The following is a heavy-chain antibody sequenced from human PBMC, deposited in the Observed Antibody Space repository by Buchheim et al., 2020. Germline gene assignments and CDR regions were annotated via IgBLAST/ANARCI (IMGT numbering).Heavy chain of an antibody. J-gene: IGHJ4*02. D-gene: IGHD3-22*01. CDR3: TTDLGYFFYDSSGYYDY. CDR2: IKSKTDGGTT. CDR1: GFTFSNAW. V-gene: IGHV3-15*01. Sequence: EVQLVESGGGLVKPGGSLRLSCAASGFTFSNAWMSWVRQAPGKGLEWVGRIKSKTDGGTTDYAAPEKGRFTISRDDSKITLYLQMNSLKTEDTAVYYCTTDLGYFFYDSSGYYDYWGQGTL.